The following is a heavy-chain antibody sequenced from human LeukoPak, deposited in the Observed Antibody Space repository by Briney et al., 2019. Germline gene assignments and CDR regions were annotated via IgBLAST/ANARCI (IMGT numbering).Heavy chain of an antibody. CDR3: AKDRVLRYFDWLFDLDY. CDR2: TSYDGSNK. D-gene: IGHD3-9*01. J-gene: IGHJ4*02. Sequence: GGSLRLSCAASGFTFSSYGMHWVRQAPGKGLEWVAVTSYDGSNKYYADSVKGRFTISRDNSKNTLYLQMNSLRAEDTSVYYCAKDRVLRYFDWLFDLDYWGQGTLVTVSS. CDR1: GFTFSSYG. V-gene: IGHV3-30*18.